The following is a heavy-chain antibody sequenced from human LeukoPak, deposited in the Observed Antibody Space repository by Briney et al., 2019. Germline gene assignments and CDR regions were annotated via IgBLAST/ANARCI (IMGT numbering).Heavy chain of an antibody. CDR3: ARPIEAYSSSWFFDY. V-gene: IGHV4-34*01. CDR2: INHSGST. CDR1: VGSFSGYY. Sequence: SETLSLTCGVYVGSFSGYYWSWIRQPPGKGLEWIGEINHSGSTNYNPSLKSRVTMSVDTSKNQFSLKLSSVTAADTAVYYCARPIEAYSSSWFFDYWGQGTLVTVSS. D-gene: IGHD6-13*01. J-gene: IGHJ4*02.